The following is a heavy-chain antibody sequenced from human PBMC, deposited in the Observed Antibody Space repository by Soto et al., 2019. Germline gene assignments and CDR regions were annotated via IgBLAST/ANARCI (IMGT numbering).Heavy chain of an antibody. D-gene: IGHD3-10*01. CDR1: GGSITSSSYS. CDR3: ARHVFTTVVRGFLITFEYYSGMDV. V-gene: IGHV4-39*01. CDR2: IHHSGST. Sequence: PSETLSLTCAVYGGSITSSSYSWGWIRQPPGKGLEWIGNIHHSGSTYYNPSLKSRVTISVDTSKDQFSLKLSSVTAADTAVYYCARHVFTTVVRGFLITFEYYSGMDVWGQGTTVTVSS. J-gene: IGHJ6*02.